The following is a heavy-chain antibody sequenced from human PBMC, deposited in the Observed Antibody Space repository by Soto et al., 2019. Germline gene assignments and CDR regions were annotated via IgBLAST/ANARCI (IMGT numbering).Heavy chain of an antibody. CDR3: ARTPPLEPVHFDY. Sequence: QVQLVQSGAEVRKPGASVKVSCKASGYTFTSYGISWVRQAPGQGREWMGWISAYNGNTNYAQKLQGRVTMTTATSTSTAYMALRSLRSDDTAAYYCARTPPLEPVHFDYWGQGTLVTVSS. J-gene: IGHJ4*02. V-gene: IGHV1-18*01. CDR2: ISAYNGNT. D-gene: IGHD6-6*01. CDR1: GYTFTSYG.